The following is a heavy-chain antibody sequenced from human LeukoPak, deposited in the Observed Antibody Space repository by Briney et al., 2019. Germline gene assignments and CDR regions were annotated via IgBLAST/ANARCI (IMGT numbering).Heavy chain of an antibody. CDR3: ASVGYQLLFPFDY. V-gene: IGHV4-4*02. J-gene: IGHJ4*02. D-gene: IGHD2-2*01. CDR2: IYHSGST. Sequence: PSGTLSLTCAVSGGSISSSNWWRWVRQPPGKGLEWIGEIYHSGSTNYNPSLKSRVTISVDKSKNQFSLKLSSVTAADTAVYYCASVGYQLLFPFDYWGQGTLVTVSS. CDR1: GGSISSSNW.